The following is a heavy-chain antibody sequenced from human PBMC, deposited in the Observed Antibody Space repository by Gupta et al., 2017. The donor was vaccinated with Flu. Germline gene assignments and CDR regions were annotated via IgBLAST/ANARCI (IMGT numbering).Heavy chain of an antibody. CDR1: GFGFSNYD. CDR3: AKEREDTYAPNYFDS. D-gene: IGHD2-2*01. J-gene: IGHJ4*02. Sequence: EVQLLESGGSLVQSGGSLRLSCAASGFGFSNYDMSWVRQAPGKGLEWVSALSVSGGSTYYSDSVKGRFTISRDNSKNTLYLQMDGLRDEDTAVYYCAKEREDTYAPNYFDSWGQGALVTVSS. CDR2: LSVSGGST. V-gene: IGHV3-23*01.